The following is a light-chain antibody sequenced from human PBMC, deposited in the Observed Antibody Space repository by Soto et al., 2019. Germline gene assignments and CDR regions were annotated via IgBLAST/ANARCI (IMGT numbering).Light chain of an antibody. J-gene: IGKJ3*01. Sequence: EIVLTQSPGTLSLSPGERATLSCRASQSVSSSYLAWYQQKPGQAPRLLIYGASSRANGIPDRFSGSGSGTDFTLTISTLEPEDFAVYYCQQYGSTPFTFGPGTKVDI. CDR3: QQYGSTPFT. CDR2: GAS. V-gene: IGKV3-20*01. CDR1: QSVSSSY.